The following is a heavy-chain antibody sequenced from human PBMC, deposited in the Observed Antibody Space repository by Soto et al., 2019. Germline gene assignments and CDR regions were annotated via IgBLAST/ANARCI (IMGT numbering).Heavy chain of an antibody. Sequence: EVQLLESGGGLVQPGGSLRLSCAASGFAFSAYDMSWVRQAPGKGLEWVSGIAGSGGVTYYADSVKGRLTISRDNSKNSLFLQMNGLRAEDTALYFCAKRMTYYFDRWGQGTLVTVSS. CDR3: AKRMTYYFDR. D-gene: IGHD2-15*01. J-gene: IGHJ4*02. CDR2: IAGSGGVT. V-gene: IGHV3-23*01. CDR1: GFAFSAYD.